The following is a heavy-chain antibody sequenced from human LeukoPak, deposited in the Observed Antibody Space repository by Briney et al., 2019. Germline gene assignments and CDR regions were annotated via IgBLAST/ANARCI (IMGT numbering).Heavy chain of an antibody. V-gene: IGHV3-74*01. CDR1: GFTFSSYW. CDR3: AKNLRPTLITPDF. Sequence: GGSLRLSCAAYGFTFSSYWMHWVRQAPGKGLVWVSRINSDGSSTSYADSVKGRFTISRDNAKNTLYLQMNSLRAEDTAVYYCAKNLRPTLITPDFWGQRTMVTVSS. D-gene: IGHD4-23*01. J-gene: IGHJ3*01. CDR2: INSDGSST.